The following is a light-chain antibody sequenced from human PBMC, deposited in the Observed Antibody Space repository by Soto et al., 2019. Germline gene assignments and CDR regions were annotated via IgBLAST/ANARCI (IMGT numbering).Light chain of an antibody. CDR3: QSYDTSLSGRV. Sequence: QAVLTQPPSVSGAPGQRVIISCTGSSSNIGADSAVHWDQQLPGKAPKLLIYGDNNRPSGVPDRFSGSKSGTSASLAITGLQAEDEADYYCQSYDTSLSGRVFGGGTKLTVL. J-gene: IGLJ3*02. V-gene: IGLV1-40*01. CDR1: SSNIGADSA. CDR2: GDN.